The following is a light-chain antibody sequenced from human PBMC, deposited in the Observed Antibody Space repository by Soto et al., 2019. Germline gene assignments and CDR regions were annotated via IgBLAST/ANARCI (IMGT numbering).Light chain of an antibody. CDR2: DAS. CDR3: QQYNSYMYT. J-gene: IGKJ2*01. V-gene: IGKV1-5*01. Sequence: DIQMTQSPSTLSASVGDRVTITCRASQSISSWLAWYQQQPGKAPKLLIYDASSLESGVPSRFSGSVSGTEFTLTISSLQPDDFANYYCQQYNSYMYTFGQGTKLEIK. CDR1: QSISSW.